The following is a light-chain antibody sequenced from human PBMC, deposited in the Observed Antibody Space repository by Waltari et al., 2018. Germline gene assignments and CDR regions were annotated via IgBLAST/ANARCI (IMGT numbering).Light chain of an antibody. Sequence: DIQMTQSPSTLSASVGDRVTITCPASQSISSWLAWYQQKAGKAPKLLIYQASSLESGVPSRFSGSGSGTEFTLTISSLQPDDFATFYCQQYNTYLYTFGQGTKLEIK. CDR3: QQYNTYLYT. CDR2: QAS. V-gene: IGKV1-5*03. CDR1: QSISSW. J-gene: IGKJ2*01.